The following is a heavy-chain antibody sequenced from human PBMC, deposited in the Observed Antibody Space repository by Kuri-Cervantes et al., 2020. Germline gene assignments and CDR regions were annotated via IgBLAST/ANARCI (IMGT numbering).Heavy chain of an antibody. CDR3: AKSSRQWRRAFDI. V-gene: IGHV3-23*01. D-gene: IGHD6-19*01. J-gene: IGHJ3*02. Sequence: GESLKISCAASGFSFSSYGMSWVRQAPGKGLEWVSAISGSGGSTYYADSVKGRFTISRDNSKNTLYLQMNSLRAEDTAVYYCAKSSRQWRRAFDIWGQGTMVTVSS. CDR2: ISGSGGST. CDR1: GFSFSSYG.